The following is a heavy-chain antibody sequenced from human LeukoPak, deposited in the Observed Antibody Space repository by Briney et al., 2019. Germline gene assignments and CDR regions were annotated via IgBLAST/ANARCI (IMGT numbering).Heavy chain of an antibody. CDR3: AKQPAASAHEAGGSFWYFDL. CDR2: ISYDGSNK. V-gene: IGHV3-30*04. Sequence: GGSLRLSCAASGFTFSSYAMHWVRQAPGKGLEWVAVISYDGSNKYYADSVKGRFTISRDNSKNTLYLQMNSLRVEDTAVYYCAKQPAASAHEAGGSFWYFDLWGRGTLVTVSS. CDR1: GFTFSSYA. J-gene: IGHJ2*01. D-gene: IGHD2-15*01.